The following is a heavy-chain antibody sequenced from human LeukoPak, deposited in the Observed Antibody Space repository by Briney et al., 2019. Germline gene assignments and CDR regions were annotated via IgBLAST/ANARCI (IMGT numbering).Heavy chain of an antibody. CDR3: AKRGLGDREAFDI. CDR2: NSGSGGST. J-gene: IGHJ3*02. D-gene: IGHD2-21*02. Sequence: GGSLRLSCVASGFTFNTYAMSWVRQAPGKGLEWVSSNSGSGGSTYYADSVEGRFTISRDNSKNTLYLQMNSLRAEDTAVYYCAKRGLGDREAFDIWGQGTMVTVSS. V-gene: IGHV3-23*01. CDR1: GFTFNTYA.